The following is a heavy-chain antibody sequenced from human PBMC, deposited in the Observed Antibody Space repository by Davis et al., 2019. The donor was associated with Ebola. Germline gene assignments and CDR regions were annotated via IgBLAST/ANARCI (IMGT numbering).Heavy chain of an antibody. CDR3: ARGPSLTIAVAGRGIWLERNYFDY. CDR2: IYYSGST. V-gene: IGHV4-39*07. D-gene: IGHD6-19*01. Sequence: SETLSLTCTVSGGSISSSSYYWGWIRQPPGKGLEWIGSIYYSGSTYYNPSLKSRVTISVDTSKNQFSLQLNSVTPEDTAVYYCARGPSLTIAVAGRGIWLERNYFDYWGQGTLVTVSS. J-gene: IGHJ4*02. CDR1: GGSISSSSYY.